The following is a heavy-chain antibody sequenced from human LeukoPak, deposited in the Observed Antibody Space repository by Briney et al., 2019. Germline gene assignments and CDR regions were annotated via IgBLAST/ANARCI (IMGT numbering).Heavy chain of an antibody. V-gene: IGHV1-69*04. CDR3: ASTTTYYGGNSGGLFDY. CDR2: IIPILGIA. J-gene: IGHJ4*02. D-gene: IGHD4-23*01. CDR1: GGTFSSYA. Sequence: SVKVSCKASGGTFSSYAIRWVRQAPGQGLGWMGRIIPILGIANYAQKFQGRVTIAADKSTSTAYMELSSLRSEDTAVYYCASTTTYYGGNSGGLFDYWGQGTLVTVSS.